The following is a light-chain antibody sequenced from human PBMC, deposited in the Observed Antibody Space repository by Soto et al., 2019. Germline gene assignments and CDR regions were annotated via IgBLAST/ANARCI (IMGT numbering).Light chain of an antibody. CDR3: QQLHDYPIT. Sequence: ILLTQSPSSLSASVGDRVTITCRASQGIDSSFAWYQEKPGKTPKLLIYAASSLQSGVPSRFSGSGSGTDFTLTISSLQPEDFATYYCQQLHDYPITFGQGTRLEIK. CDR1: QGIDSS. CDR2: AAS. J-gene: IGKJ5*01. V-gene: IGKV1-9*01.